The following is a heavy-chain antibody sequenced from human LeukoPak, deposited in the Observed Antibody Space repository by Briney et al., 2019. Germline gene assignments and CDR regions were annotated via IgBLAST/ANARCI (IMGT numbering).Heavy chain of an antibody. D-gene: IGHD3-22*01. J-gene: IGHJ4*02. CDR3: ARADDARIASYYGIDY. CDR2: ISYDGNHK. V-gene: IGHV3-30*04. Sequence: PGGSLRLSCAASGFTFSYYAMHWVRQAPGKGLERVAVISYDGNHKYYADSVKGRFTISRDNSKSTLSLQLNSLRDEDTAVYYCARADDARIASYYGIDYWGQGTLVTVSS. CDR1: GFTFSYYA.